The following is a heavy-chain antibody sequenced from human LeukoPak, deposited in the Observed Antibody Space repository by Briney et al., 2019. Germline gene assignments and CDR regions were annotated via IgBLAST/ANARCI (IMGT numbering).Heavy chain of an antibody. CDR3: ARDSTTMVRGVPLFDY. CDR1: GFTFSDYY. Sequence: GGSLRLSCAASGFTFSDYYMSWIRQAPGKGLEWVPYISSSGSTIYYADSVKGRFTISRDNAKNSLYLQMNSLRAEDTAVYYCARDSTTMVRGVPLFDYWGQGTLVTVSS. CDR2: ISSSGSTI. J-gene: IGHJ4*02. D-gene: IGHD3-10*01. V-gene: IGHV3-11*01.